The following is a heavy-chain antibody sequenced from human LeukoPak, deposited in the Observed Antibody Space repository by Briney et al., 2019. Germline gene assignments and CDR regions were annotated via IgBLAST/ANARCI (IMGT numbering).Heavy chain of an antibody. Sequence: PGGSLRLSCAASGFTFSDEGMHWVRQAPGKGLEWVAVISYDGSNKYYADSVKGRFTISRDNSKNTLYLQMNSLRAEDTAVYYCARGGVPTPFTTTPYTNWGQGTLVTVSS. J-gene: IGHJ4*02. D-gene: IGHD2-2*02. CDR2: ISYDGSNK. CDR1: GFTFSDEG. V-gene: IGHV3-30*19. CDR3: ARGGVPTPFTTTPYTN.